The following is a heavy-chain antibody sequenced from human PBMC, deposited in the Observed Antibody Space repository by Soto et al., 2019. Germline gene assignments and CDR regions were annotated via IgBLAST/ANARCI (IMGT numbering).Heavy chain of an antibody. CDR3: ARDGGAEMTDIPFLDY. V-gene: IGHV3-48*02. CDR1: GFTFSSYS. Sequence: EVQLVESGGGLVQPGGSLRLSCAASGFTFSSYSMNWVRQAPGKGLVWVSYISSSSSTIYYADSVKGRFTISRDNAKNSLYLQMNSLRDEDTAVYYCARDGGAEMTDIPFLDYWGQGTLVTVSS. J-gene: IGHJ4*02. D-gene: IGHD3-16*01. CDR2: ISSSSSTI.